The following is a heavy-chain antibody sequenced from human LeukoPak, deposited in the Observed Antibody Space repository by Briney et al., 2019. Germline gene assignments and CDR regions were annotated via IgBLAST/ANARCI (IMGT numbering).Heavy chain of an antibody. CDR1: GFTFSSYP. CDR3: ARGSSYGFDI. J-gene: IGHJ3*02. V-gene: IGHV3-74*01. Sequence: PGGSLRLSCSASGFTFSSYPMHWVRQAPGKGLVWVSRIGTAGSGTAYADSVKGRFTISRDNAKNTLHLLMNSLRAEDTAVYYCARGSSYGFDIWGHGTMVTVSS. CDR2: IGTAGSGT.